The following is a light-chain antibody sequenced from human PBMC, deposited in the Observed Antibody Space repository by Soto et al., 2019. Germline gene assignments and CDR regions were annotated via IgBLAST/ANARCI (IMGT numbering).Light chain of an antibody. Sequence: EVVMTQSPDSLSVSPGGRATLSCRASQSVSSYLAWYQQKPGQAPRLLIYDASNRATGIPARFSGSGSGTDFTLTISSLEPEDFAVYYCQQRSNWPITFGQGTRLEIK. CDR2: DAS. V-gene: IGKV3-11*01. J-gene: IGKJ5*01. CDR1: QSVSSY. CDR3: QQRSNWPIT.